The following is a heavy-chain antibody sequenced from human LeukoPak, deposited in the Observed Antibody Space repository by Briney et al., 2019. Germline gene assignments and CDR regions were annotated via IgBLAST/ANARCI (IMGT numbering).Heavy chain of an antibody. CDR2: IYTRGST. V-gene: IGHV4-59*10. CDR3: ARETTVVTPGRSDVFDI. D-gene: IGHD4-23*01. CDR1: GGSFSGYY. Sequence: PSETLSLTCAVYGGSFSGYYWSWIRQPPGKGLEWIGRIYTRGSTNYNPSLKSRVTMSVDTSKNQFSLKLSSVTAADTAVYYCARETTVVTPGRSDVFDIWGQGKMVTVSS. J-gene: IGHJ3*02.